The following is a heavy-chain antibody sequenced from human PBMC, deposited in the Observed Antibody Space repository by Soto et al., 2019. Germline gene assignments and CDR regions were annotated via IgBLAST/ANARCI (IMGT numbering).Heavy chain of an antibody. Sequence: GAAVKVSCKASGCTFSSYAISWVRQAPGQGLEWMGGIIPIFGTANYAQKFQGRVTITADESTSTAYMELSSLRSEDTAVYYCARDSPDWNYRPLYGMDVWGQGTTVTVSS. D-gene: IGHD1-7*01. CDR3: ARDSPDWNYRPLYGMDV. CDR2: IIPIFGTA. J-gene: IGHJ6*02. V-gene: IGHV1-69*13. CDR1: GCTFSSYA.